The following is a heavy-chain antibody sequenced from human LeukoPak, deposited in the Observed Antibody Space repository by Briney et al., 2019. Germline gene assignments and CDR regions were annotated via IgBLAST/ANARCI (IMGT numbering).Heavy chain of an antibody. CDR2: ISSSGSTI. Sequence: PGGSLRLSCAASGFTFSSYEMNWVRQAPGKGLEWVSYISSSGSTIYYADSVKGRFTISRDNAKNSLYLQMNSLRAEDTAVYYCARSPRVGATGGDIWGQGTMVTVSS. CDR3: ARSPRVGATGGDI. V-gene: IGHV3-48*03. D-gene: IGHD1-26*01. J-gene: IGHJ3*02. CDR1: GFTFSSYE.